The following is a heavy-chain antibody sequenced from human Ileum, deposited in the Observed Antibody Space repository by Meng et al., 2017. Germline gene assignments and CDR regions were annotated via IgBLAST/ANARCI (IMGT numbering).Heavy chain of an antibody. Sequence: QLPLVDSGGGVVQPWASLILSCAASGFPFRNYGMHWVRQAPGKGLGWVAVIWFDGSKTYYADSVQGRFTVSRDNSKNTLYLQMNSLRADDTAVYYCARYRSGSSDYWGPGTLVTVSS. V-gene: IGHV3-33*01. CDR1: GFPFRNYG. D-gene: IGHD6-19*01. CDR3: ARYRSGSSDY. CDR2: IWFDGSKT. J-gene: IGHJ4*02.